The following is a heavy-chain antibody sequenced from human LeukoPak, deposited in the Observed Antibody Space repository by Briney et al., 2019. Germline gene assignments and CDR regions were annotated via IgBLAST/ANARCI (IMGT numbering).Heavy chain of an antibody. V-gene: IGHV4-59*01. D-gene: IGHD3-3*01. J-gene: IGHJ6*02. CDR2: IYYSGST. CDR3: ARGGRAGDDFWSGYRINYYYGMDV. CDR1: GGSISSYY. Sequence: PSETLSLTCTVSGGSISSYYWSWIRQPPGDVLEWIGYIYYSGSTNYNPSLKGRVTISVDTSKNQFSLKLSSVTAVDTAVYYCARGGRAGDDFWSGYRINYYYGMDVWGQGTTVTVSS.